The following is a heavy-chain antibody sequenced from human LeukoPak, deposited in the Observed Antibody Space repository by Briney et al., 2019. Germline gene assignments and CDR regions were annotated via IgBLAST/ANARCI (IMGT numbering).Heavy chain of an antibody. CDR3: ARAPFGESIDY. CDR1: GFTFSDYY. CDR2: ISSSSSYT. J-gene: IGHJ4*02. D-gene: IGHD3-10*01. Sequence: GGSLRLSCAASGFTFSDYYMSWIRQAPGKGLEWVSYISSSSSYTNYADSVKGRFTISRDNAKNSPYLQMNSLRAEDTAVYYCARAPFGESIDYWGQGTLVTVSS. V-gene: IGHV3-11*06.